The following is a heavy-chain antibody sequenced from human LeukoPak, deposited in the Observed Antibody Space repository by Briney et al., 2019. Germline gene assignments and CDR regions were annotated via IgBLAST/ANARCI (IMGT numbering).Heavy chain of an antibody. Sequence: SETLSLTCAVYGGSFSGYYWSWIRQAPGKGLEWIGEINHSGSTNYNPSLKSRVTISVDTSKNQFSLKLSSVTAADTAVYYCARESMVRGVIEYWGQGTLVTVSS. CDR1: GGSFSGYY. CDR3: ARESMVRGVIEY. D-gene: IGHD3-10*01. CDR2: INHSGST. V-gene: IGHV4-34*01. J-gene: IGHJ4*02.